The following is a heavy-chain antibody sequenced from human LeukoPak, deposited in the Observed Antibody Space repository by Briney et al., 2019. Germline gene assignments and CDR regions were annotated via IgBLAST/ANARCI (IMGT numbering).Heavy chain of an antibody. CDR2: ITSGGGST. D-gene: IGHD3-10*01. V-gene: IGHV3-23*01. CDR3: AKRAYGSGNNYFDY. J-gene: IGHJ4*02. CDR1: GFTFSSYG. Sequence: GASLRLSCAASGFTFSSYGMSWVRQAPGKGLEWVSGITSGGGSTYYADSVKGRFIVSRDTSKNTLYLQMNSLRAEDTAVYYCAKRAYGSGNNYFDYWGQGTLVTVSS.